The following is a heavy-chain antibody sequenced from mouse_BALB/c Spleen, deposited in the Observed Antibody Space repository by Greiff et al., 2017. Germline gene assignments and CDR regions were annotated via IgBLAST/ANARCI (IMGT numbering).Heavy chain of an antibody. D-gene: IGHD2-3*01. Sequence: QVQLQQSGPGLVQPSQSLSITCTVSGFSLTSYGVHWVRQSPGKGLEWLGVIWSGGSTDYNAAFISRLSISKDNSKSQVFFKMNSLQADDTAIYYCARNSYDGYYVFAYWGQGTLVTVSA. CDR2: IWSGGST. CDR3: ARNSYDGYYVFAY. J-gene: IGHJ3*01. V-gene: IGHV2-4-1*01. CDR1: GFSLTSYG.